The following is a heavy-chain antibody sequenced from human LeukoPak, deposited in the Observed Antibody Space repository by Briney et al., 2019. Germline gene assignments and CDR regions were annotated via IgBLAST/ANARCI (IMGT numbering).Heavy chain of an antibody. CDR1: GFTFSSYW. CDR3: ARHLSGVTGYTYGRGIDY. J-gene: IGHJ4*02. V-gene: IGHV3-7*01. Sequence: GGSLRLSCAASGFTFSSYWMSWVRQAPGKGLEWVANIRKDGSEKYYLDSVRGRFTISRDNAKTSLYLQMNSLRAEDTAVYYCARHLSGVTGYTYGRGIDYWGQGTLVTVSS. CDR2: IRKDGSEK. D-gene: IGHD5-18*01.